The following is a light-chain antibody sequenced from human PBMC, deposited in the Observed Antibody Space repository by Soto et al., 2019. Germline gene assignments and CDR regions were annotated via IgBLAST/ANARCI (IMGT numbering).Light chain of an antibody. CDR2: AAS. CDR1: QGISNY. Sequence: DIQRAQSGSCLAACGGDRVTINCRASQGISNYLAWYQQKPGKVPKLLIYAASTLQSGVPSRFSGSGSGTDFTLTISSLQPEDVATYYCQKYNSAPPWTFGQGTKVDIK. J-gene: IGKJ1*01. CDR3: QKYNSAPPWT. V-gene: IGKV1-27*01.